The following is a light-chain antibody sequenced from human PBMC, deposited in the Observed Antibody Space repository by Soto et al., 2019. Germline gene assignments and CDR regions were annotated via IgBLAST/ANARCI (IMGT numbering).Light chain of an antibody. CDR3: LQHNTYPWT. Sequence: DIQMTQSPSSLSASVGDRVTITCQASQDITNDLGWYQQKPGKAPKRLIYAASTLQSGVPSRFSGSGSGTEFTLTISSLQPEDFATYYCLQHNTYPWTFGQGTKVDIK. CDR2: AAS. CDR1: QDITND. V-gene: IGKV1-17*01. J-gene: IGKJ1*01.